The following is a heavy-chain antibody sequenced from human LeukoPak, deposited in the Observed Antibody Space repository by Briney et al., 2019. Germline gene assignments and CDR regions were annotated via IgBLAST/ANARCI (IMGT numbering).Heavy chain of an antibody. CDR3: ARLTTVAVDY. D-gene: IGHD6-19*01. Sequence: SETLSLTCAVYGGSFSGYYWSWIRQPPGKGLEWIGEINHSGSTNYNPSLKSRVTISVDTSKNQFSLKLSSVTAADTAVYYCARLTTVAVDYWGQGTLVTVSS. J-gene: IGHJ4*02. CDR2: INHSGST. V-gene: IGHV4-34*01. CDR1: GGSFSGYY.